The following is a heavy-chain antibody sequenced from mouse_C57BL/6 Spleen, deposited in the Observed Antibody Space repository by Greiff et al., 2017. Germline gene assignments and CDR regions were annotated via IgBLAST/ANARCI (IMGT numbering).Heavy chain of an antibody. CDR3: AFYYYGSSQFAY. J-gene: IGHJ3*01. D-gene: IGHD1-1*01. CDR1: GYTFTSYW. CDR2: IDPSDSYT. V-gene: IGHV1-50*01. Sequence: VQLQQPGAELVKPGASVKLSCKASGYTFTSYWMQWVKQRPGQGLEWIGEIDPSDSYTNYNQKFKGKATLTVDTSSSTAYMQLSSLTSEDSAVYYCAFYYYGSSQFAYWGQGTLVTVSA.